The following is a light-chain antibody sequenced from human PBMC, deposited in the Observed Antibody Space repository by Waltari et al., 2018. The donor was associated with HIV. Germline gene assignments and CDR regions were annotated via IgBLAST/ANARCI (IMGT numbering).Light chain of an antibody. CDR1: QSDLSSSDNNNY. V-gene: IGKV4-1*01. CDR2: WAS. Sequence: DIVMTEYPDSLAVSLGERAPINCKSSQSDLSSSDNNNYLVWYQQKPGQPPKLLISWASTRESGVPDRFSGSGSGTDFTLTISSLQAEDVAVYYCQQCYATPLTFGGGTKVEIK. CDR3: QQCYATPLT. J-gene: IGKJ4*01.